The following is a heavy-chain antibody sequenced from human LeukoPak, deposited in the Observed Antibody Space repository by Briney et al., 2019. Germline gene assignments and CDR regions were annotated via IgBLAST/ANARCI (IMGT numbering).Heavy chain of an antibody. CDR2: IWYDGSNK. Sequence: HPGGSLRLSCAASGFTFSSYGMHWVRQAPGKGLEWVAVIWYDGSNKYYADSVKGRFTISRDNSKNTLYLEMNSLRAEDTAVYYCTTDGSDFWSGSGYWGQGTLVTVSS. CDR3: TTDGSDFWSGSGY. J-gene: IGHJ4*02. D-gene: IGHD3-3*01. V-gene: IGHV3-33*01. CDR1: GFTFSSYG.